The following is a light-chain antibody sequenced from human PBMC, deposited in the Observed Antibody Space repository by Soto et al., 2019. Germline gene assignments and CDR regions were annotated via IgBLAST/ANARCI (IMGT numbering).Light chain of an antibody. CDR1: QTISGY. J-gene: IGKJ5*01. CDR2: AAS. V-gene: IGKV1-39*01. CDR3: QQSYSTPT. Sequence: DIQMTQSPSSLSASVGDRVTITCRASQTISGYLNWYQQKPGKAPELLIYAASYLGNGVPSRFSGSGSGTYFTLTISSLQPEDFATYYCQQSYSTPTFGQGTRLEIK.